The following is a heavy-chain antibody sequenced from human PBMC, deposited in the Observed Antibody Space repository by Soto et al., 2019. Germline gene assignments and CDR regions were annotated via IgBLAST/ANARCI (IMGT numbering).Heavy chain of an antibody. D-gene: IGHD6-13*01. CDR2: ISSSSSYI. Sequence: GSVRLSCAASGFTFSSYSMNWVRQAPGKGLEWVSSISSSSSYIYYADSVKGRFTISRDNAKNSLYLQMNSLRAEDTAVYYCARAAAGDFDYWGQGTLVTVSS. CDR3: ARAAAGDFDY. V-gene: IGHV3-21*01. J-gene: IGHJ4*02. CDR1: GFTFSSYS.